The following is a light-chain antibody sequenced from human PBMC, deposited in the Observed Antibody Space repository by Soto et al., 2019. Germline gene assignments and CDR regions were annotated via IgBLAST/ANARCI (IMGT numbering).Light chain of an antibody. CDR2: RDA. CDR3: QVWDSSTAV. Sequence: SYELTQPLTVSVALGQTATITCAGNNIGSTNVHWYQQKPGQAPVLVIYRDAIRPSGIPERLSGSNSGNLATLNISRARAEDEADYYCQVWDSSTAVFGGGTKLTVL. J-gene: IGLJ2*01. V-gene: IGLV3-9*01. CDR1: NIGSTN.